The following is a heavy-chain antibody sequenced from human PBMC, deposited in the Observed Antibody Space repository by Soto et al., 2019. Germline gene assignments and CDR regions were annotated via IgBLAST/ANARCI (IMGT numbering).Heavy chain of an antibody. CDR1: NGSTTSDS. D-gene: IGHD6-19*01. CDR3: ARRSRSSSGWYFFDY. V-gene: IGHV4-59*13. J-gene: IGHJ4*02. CDR2: VYYNGVT. Sequence: QVHLQESGPGLVKPSETLSLTCTVSNGSTTSDSWSWIRQPPRQRLEWIGYVYYNGVTNYNPSLKSRVTISLETSLNQFSLKLSSVTAAETAVYYCARRSRSSSGWYFFDYWGQGTLVTVSS.